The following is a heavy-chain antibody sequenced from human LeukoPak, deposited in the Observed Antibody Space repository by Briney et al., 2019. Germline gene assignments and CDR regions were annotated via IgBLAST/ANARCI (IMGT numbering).Heavy chain of an antibody. CDR1: GLTFKNAW. Sequence: GGSLRLSCAVPGLTFKNAWMIWVRQAPGKGPEWVGRIKSSASGAKTDYAAPVKGRFTISRDDSKNTLYLEMNNVQIEDTAVYYCTTDDRSADDYWGQGTLVTVSA. J-gene: IGHJ4*02. CDR2: IKSSASGAKT. V-gene: IGHV3-15*07. CDR3: TTDDRSADDY. D-gene: IGHD3-22*01.